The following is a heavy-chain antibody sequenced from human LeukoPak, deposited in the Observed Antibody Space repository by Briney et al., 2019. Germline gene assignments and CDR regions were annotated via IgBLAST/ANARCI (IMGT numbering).Heavy chain of an antibody. CDR3: ASVLTVRGNFYFDY. CDR2: IYYSGST. V-gene: IGHV4-61*01. Sequence: SETLSLTCTVSGGSVSSGSYYWSWIRQPPGKGLEWIGYIYYSGSTNCNPSLKSRVTISVDTSKNQFSLKLSSVTAADTAVYYCASVLTVRGNFYFDYWGQGTLVTVSS. D-gene: IGHD4-23*01. CDR1: GGSVSSGSYY. J-gene: IGHJ4*02.